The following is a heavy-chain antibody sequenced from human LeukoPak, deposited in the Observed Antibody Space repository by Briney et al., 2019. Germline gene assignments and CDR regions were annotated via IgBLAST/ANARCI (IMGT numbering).Heavy chain of an antibody. CDR2: ISAYNGST. D-gene: IGHD4-17*01. V-gene: IGHV1-18*01. CDR1: GYTFTSYG. CDR3: ARDRPPTVTTLYYYYGMDV. Sequence: ASVKVSCKASGYTFTSYGISWVRQAPGQGLEWMGWISAYNGSTNYAQKLQGRVTMTTDTSTSTAYMELRSLRSDDTAVYYCARDRPPTVTTLYYYYGMDVWGQGTTVTVSS. J-gene: IGHJ6*02.